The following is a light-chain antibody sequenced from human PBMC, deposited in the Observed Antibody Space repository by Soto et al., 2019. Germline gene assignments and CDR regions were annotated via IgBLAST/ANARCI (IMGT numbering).Light chain of an antibody. CDR3: SSYAGSNNLV. V-gene: IGLV2-8*01. Sequence: SVLTQPPSASGSPGQSVTIACTGTSSDVGGYNYVSWYQQHPGKAPKLMIYEVSKRPSGVPDRLSGSKAGNTASLTVSGLQAEDEADYYCSSYAGSNNLVFGGGTKLTVL. J-gene: IGLJ2*01. CDR1: SSDVGGYNY. CDR2: EVS.